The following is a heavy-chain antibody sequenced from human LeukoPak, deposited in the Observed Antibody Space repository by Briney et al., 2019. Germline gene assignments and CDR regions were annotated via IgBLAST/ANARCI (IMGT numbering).Heavy chain of an antibody. J-gene: IGHJ5*01. CDR2: ISGDGRER. CDR1: GFTFSTYW. V-gene: IGHV3-7*04. Sequence: GGALRLSCAASGFTFSTYWMNWVRQAPGKGLEWVAGISGDGRERDYMDSVRGGFTISRDNAKDSLYLQMNSLTAEDTAVYYCGRDPDSWGQGTVVTVSS. CDR3: GRDPDS.